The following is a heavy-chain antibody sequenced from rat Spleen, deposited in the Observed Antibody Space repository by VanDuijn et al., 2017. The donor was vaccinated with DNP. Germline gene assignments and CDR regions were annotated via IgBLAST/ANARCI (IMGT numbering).Heavy chain of an antibody. CDR1: GFTFSDYN. V-gene: IGHV5-7*01. D-gene: IGHD1-12*02. CDR2: ITYDGSKT. CDR3: ANYNYYDGTY. Sequence: EVQLVESGGGLVQPGRSLKVSCAASGFTFSDYNMAWVRQAPKKGLAWVANITYDGSKTYYRDSVKGRFTISRDNAKSTLYLQMDSLRSEDTAIYYCANYNYYDGTYWGQGVMVTVSS. J-gene: IGHJ2*01.